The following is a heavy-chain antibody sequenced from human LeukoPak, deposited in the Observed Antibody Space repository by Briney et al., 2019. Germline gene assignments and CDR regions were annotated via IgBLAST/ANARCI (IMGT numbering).Heavy chain of an antibody. V-gene: IGHV3-7*01. J-gene: IGHJ4*02. CDR1: GFTFSSYW. D-gene: IGHD4/OR15-4a*01. CDR2: IDQNGSEK. Sequence: GGSLRLSCAASGFTFSSYWMSWVRQTPGKGLEWVASIDQNGSEKDYVDSVKGRCTISRDNAKNSVYLQMNSLRADDTAVYYCARPSVLGPDTDYWGQGALVTVSS. CDR3: ARPSVLGPDTDY.